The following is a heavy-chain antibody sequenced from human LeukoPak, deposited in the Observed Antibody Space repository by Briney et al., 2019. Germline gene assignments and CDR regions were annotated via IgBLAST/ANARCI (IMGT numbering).Heavy chain of an antibody. J-gene: IGHJ4*02. CDR2: INPNSGGT. D-gene: IGHD1-1*01. CDR1: GYTFTGHY. CDR3: ARSPPTTYHCDY. Sequence: ASVKVSCKASGYTFTGHYMHWVRQAPGQGLEWMGWINPNSGGTNYAQKFQGRVTMTRDTSVNTAYMELSRLRTDDTVVYYCARSPPTTYHCDYWGQGTLVTVSS. V-gene: IGHV1-2*02.